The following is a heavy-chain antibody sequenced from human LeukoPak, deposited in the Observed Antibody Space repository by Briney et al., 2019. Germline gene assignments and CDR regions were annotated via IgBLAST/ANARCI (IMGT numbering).Heavy chain of an antibody. CDR3: ARGGSVIVVVIDFDY. Sequence: ASVKVSCKASGYTFTSYYMHRVRQAPGQGLEWMGIINPSGGSTSYAQKLQGRVTMTRDTSTSTVYMELSSLRSEDTAVYYCARGGSVIVVVIDFDYWGQGTLVTVS. CDR1: GYTFTSYY. J-gene: IGHJ4*02. D-gene: IGHD3-22*01. CDR2: INPSGGST. V-gene: IGHV1-46*01.